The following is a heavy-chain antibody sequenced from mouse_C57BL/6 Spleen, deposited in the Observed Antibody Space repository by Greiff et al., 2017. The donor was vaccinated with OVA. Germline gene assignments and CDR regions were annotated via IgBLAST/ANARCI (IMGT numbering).Heavy chain of an antibody. CDR1: GYTFTDYE. D-gene: IGHD1-1*01. CDR2: IDPATGGT. J-gene: IGHJ2*01. V-gene: IGHV1-15*01. Sequence: VQLKQSGAELVRPGASVTLSCKASGYTFTDYEMHWVKQTPVHGLEWIGAIDPATGGTAYNQKFKGKAILTADKSSSTAYMELRSLTSEDSAVYYCRGTTVVYFDYWGQGTTLTVSS. CDR3: RGTTVVYFDY.